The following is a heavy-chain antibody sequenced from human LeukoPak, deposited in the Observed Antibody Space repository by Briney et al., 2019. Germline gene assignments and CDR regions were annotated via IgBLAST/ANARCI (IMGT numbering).Heavy chain of an antibody. Sequence: KPSETLSLTCTVSGGSISSYYWSWIRQPAGKGLEWIGRIYTSGSTNYNPSLKSRVTMSVDTSKNQFSLKLSSVTAADTAVYYCARDEMATIIDAFDIWGQGTMVTVSS. V-gene: IGHV4-4*07. CDR2: IYTSGST. D-gene: IGHD5-24*01. CDR1: GGSISSYY. CDR3: ARDEMATIIDAFDI. J-gene: IGHJ3*02.